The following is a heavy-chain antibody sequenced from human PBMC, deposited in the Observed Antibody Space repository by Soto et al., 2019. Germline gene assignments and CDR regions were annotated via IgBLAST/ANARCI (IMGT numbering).Heavy chain of an antibody. CDR1: GFIFSNFA. Sequence: PGGSLRLSCAASGFIFSNFAMNWVRQAPGKGLEWVSGISGSGTNTYYGDSVKGRFTISRDNSKNTLYLQMNSLRAEDTAVYYCAKGVRYSSGTNCFYPWGRGTLVTVYS. V-gene: IGHV3-23*01. CDR3: AKGVRYSSGTNCFYP. D-gene: IGHD6-19*01. CDR2: ISGSGTNT. J-gene: IGHJ5*02.